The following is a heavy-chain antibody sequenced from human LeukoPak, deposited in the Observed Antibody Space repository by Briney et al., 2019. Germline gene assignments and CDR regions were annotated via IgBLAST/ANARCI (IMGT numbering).Heavy chain of an antibody. CDR2: ISSSSSYI. CDR3: AKDLVGVPAATPGVEY. Sequence: PGGSLRLSCAASGFIFSSYSMNWVRQAPGKGLEWVSSISSSSSYIYYADSVKGRFTISRDNAKNSLYLQMNSLRAEDTAVYYCAKDLVGVPAATPGVEYWGQGTLVTVSS. V-gene: IGHV3-21*01. D-gene: IGHD2-2*01. J-gene: IGHJ4*02. CDR1: GFIFSSYS.